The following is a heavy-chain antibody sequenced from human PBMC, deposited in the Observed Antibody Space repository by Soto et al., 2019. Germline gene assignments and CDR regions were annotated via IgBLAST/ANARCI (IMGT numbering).Heavy chain of an antibody. CDR1: GFTFSSYG. D-gene: IGHD6-13*01. CDR3: AKVTSSSWPYYYFGMDV. V-gene: IGHV3-30*18. CDR2: ISYDGSNK. Sequence: VQLVESGGGLVQPGGSLRLSCAASGFTFSSYGVHWVRQAPGKGLEWVAVISYDGSNKYYVDSVKGRFTISRDNSKNTLYLQMNSLRAEDTAVYYCAKVTSSSWPYYYFGMDVWGQGTTVTVSS. J-gene: IGHJ6*02.